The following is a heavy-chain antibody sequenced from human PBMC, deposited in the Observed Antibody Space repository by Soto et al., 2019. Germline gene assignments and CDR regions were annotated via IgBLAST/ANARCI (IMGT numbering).Heavy chain of an antibody. CDR3: AKVGIAARPFDD. CDR2: ISGSGGST. J-gene: IGHJ4*02. D-gene: IGHD6-6*01. Sequence: EVQLLESGGGLVQPGGSLRLSCAASGFTFSSYAMSWFRQAPGKGLEWVSAISGSGGSTYYADSVKGRFTISRDNSKNTLYLQMNSPRAEDTAVYYCAKVGIAARPFDDWGQGTLVTVSS. CDR1: GFTFSSYA. V-gene: IGHV3-23*01.